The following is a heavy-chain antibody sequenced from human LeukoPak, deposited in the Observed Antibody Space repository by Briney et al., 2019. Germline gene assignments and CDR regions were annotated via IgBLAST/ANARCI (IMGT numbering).Heavy chain of an antibody. V-gene: IGHV4-59*01. D-gene: IGHD1-26*01. Sequence: KSSETLSLTCTVSGGSISSYYWSWIRQPPGKGLEWIGYIYYSGSTNYNPSLKSRVTISVDTSKNQFSLKLSSVTAADTAVYYCARVRRGSYYGSSFDYWGQGTLVTVSS. CDR1: GGSISSYY. CDR2: IYYSGST. CDR3: ARVRRGSYYGSSFDY. J-gene: IGHJ4*02.